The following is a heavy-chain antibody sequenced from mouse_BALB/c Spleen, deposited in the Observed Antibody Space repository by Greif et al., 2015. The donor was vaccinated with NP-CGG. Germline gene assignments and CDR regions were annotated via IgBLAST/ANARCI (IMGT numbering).Heavy chain of an antibody. Sequence: VKLQESGPGLVQPSQSLSITCTVSGFSFTSYGVHWVRQSPGKGLEWLGVIWRGGSTDYNAAFMSRLSITKDNSKSQVFFKMNSLQADDTAIYYCAKWGGSRAMDYWGQGTSVTVSS. V-gene: IGHV2-5*01. CDR2: IWRGGST. CDR1: GFSFTSYG. D-gene: IGHD1-1*01. CDR3: AKWGGSRAMDY. J-gene: IGHJ4*01.